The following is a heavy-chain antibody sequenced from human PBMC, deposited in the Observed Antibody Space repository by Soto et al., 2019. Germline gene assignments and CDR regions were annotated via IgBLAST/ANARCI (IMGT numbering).Heavy chain of an antibody. V-gene: IGHV3-33*01. CDR2: IWYDGSNK. D-gene: IGHD3-22*01. Sequence: QVQLVESGGGVVQPGRSLRLSCVASGFIFSNYGIHWVRQAPGKGLEWVAVIWYDGSNKYYADSVKGRFTISRDNSKNTLDLQMNSLRAEDTAGYYCARGDSSGYFWGQGTLVTVSS. CDR3: ARGDSSGYF. CDR1: GFIFSNYG. J-gene: IGHJ4*02.